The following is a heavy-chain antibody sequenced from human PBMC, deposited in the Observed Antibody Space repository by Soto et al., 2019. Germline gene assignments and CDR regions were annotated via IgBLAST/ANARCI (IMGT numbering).Heavy chain of an antibody. D-gene: IGHD3-10*01. CDR2: ISGSGGST. CDR3: AKDQLLWFGESSPFDY. V-gene: IGHV3-23*01. CDR1: GFTFSSYA. J-gene: IGHJ4*02. Sequence: GSLRLSCAASGFTFSSYAMSWVRRAPGKGLEWVSAISGSGGSTYYADSVKGRFTISRDNSKNTLYLQMNSLRAEDTAVYYCAKDQLLWFGESSPFDYWGQGTLVTVSS.